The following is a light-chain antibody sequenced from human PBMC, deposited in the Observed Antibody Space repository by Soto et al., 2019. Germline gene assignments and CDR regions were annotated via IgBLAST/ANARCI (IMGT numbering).Light chain of an antibody. J-gene: IGKJ4*02. CDR1: NVISSY. CDR2: GAS. CDR3: QQCCSTPLT. Sequence: LMTSARSLSLSSGEKGITITCRARNVISSYLTWYQQKPGQAPKLLIYGASSMDSGIPDRFSGSGSETDFTLTISSLEPEDFAVYYCQQCCSTPLTFGEGTKVDIK. V-gene: IGKV3-20*01.